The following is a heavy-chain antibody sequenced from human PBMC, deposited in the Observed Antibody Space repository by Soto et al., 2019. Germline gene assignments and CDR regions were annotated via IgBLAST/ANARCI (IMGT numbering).Heavy chain of an antibody. CDR3: ARHPHDYGGYSWATGYFDY. V-gene: IGHV4-39*01. CDR1: GGSIDTSSYY. D-gene: IGHD4-17*01. CDR2: VYYSGST. J-gene: IGHJ4*02. Sequence: QLQLQESGPGLVKPSETLSLTCTVSGGSIDTSSYYWGWIRQPPGKGLEWIGSVYYSGSTYYSPSLKSRVTISVDTSKNQFSLRLSSVTATDTAVYYCARHPHDYGGYSWATGYFDYWGQGTLVTVSS.